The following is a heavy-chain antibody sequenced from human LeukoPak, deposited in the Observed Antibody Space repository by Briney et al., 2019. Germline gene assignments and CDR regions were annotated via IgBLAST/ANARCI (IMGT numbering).Heavy chain of an antibody. CDR1: GFTFSGSA. J-gene: IGHJ4*02. CDR2: IRSKANSYAT. CDR3: TRTPLGATTPYAGSD. Sequence: GGSLRLSCAASGFTFSGSAMHWVRQASGKGLEWVGRIRSKANSYATAYAASVKGRFTISRDDSKNTAYLQMNSLKTEDTAVYYCTRTPLGATTPYAGSDWGQGTLVTVSS. V-gene: IGHV3-73*01. D-gene: IGHD1-26*01.